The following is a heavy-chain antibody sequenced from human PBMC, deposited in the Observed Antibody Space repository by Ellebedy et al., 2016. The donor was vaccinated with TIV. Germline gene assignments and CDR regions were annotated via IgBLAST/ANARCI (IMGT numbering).Heavy chain of an antibody. CDR1: GGTFSSYA. Sequence: ASVKVSCKASGGTFSSYAISWVRQAPGQGLEWMGWISAYNGNTNYAQKLQGRVTMTTDTSTSTAYMELRSLRSDDTAVYYCARVEYCGGGGKCWFDPWGQGTLVTVSS. V-gene: IGHV1-18*01. J-gene: IGHJ5*02. CDR3: ARVEYCGGGGKCWFDP. D-gene: IGHD2-21*01. CDR2: ISAYNGNT.